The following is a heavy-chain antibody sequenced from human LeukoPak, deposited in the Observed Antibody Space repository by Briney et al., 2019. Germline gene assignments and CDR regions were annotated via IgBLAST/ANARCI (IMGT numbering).Heavy chain of an antibody. Sequence: SETLSLTCTVSSGSISSYYWSWIRHPPGKGLEWIGYVYYSGSANYNPSLKSRVTISVDTSKNQFSLKLSSVTAADTAVYYCARHEKLGQFDYWGQGTLVTVSS. J-gene: IGHJ4*02. CDR1: SGSISSYY. V-gene: IGHV4-59*08. CDR3: ARHEKLGQFDY. CDR2: VYYSGSA. D-gene: IGHD3-10*01.